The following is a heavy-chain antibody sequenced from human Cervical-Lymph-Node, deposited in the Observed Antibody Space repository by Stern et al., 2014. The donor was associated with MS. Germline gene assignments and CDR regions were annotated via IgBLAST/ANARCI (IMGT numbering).Heavy chain of an antibody. J-gene: IGHJ4*02. Sequence: EVQLVESGGGLVQPGRSLRLSCAASGFTFDDYAMHWVRQAPGKGLEWVSGISWNSGSIGYADSVKGRFTISRDNAKNSLYLQMNSLRAEDTALYYCAKADLLWFGEPYYFDYWGQGTLVTVSS. CDR3: AKADLLWFGEPYYFDY. D-gene: IGHD3-10*01. V-gene: IGHV3-9*01. CDR2: ISWNSGSI. CDR1: GFTFDDYA.